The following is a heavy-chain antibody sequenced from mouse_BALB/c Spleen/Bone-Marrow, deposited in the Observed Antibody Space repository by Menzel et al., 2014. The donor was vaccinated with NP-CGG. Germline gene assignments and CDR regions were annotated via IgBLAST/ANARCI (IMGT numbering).Heavy chain of an antibody. V-gene: IGHV2-9*02. CDR2: IWAGGST. J-gene: IGHJ4*01. CDR1: GFSLTSYG. CDR3: ARDRSYYGMGY. Sequence: QVQLKESGPGLVAPSQSLSITCTVSGFSLTSYGVHWVRQPPGKGLEWLGVIWAGGSTNYNSALMSRLSISKDNSKSQVFLKMNSLQTDDTAMYYCARDRSYYGMGYWGQGTSVTVSS.